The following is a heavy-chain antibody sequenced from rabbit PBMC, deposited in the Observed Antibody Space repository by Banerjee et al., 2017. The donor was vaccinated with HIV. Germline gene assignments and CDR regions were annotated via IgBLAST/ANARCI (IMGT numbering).Heavy chain of an antibody. V-gene: IGHV1S43*01. Sequence: QEQLEESGGDLVKPEGSLTLTCKASGFDLSSYYYMCWVRQAPGKGLELIACIYTSSGGTWYASWVNGRFTISRSTSLNTVDLKMTSLTAADTATYFCARDDHDSNYWGFYFNLWGPGTLVTVS. CDR3: ARDDHDSNYWGFYFNL. D-gene: IGHD8-1*01. CDR1: GFDLSSYYY. J-gene: IGHJ4*01. CDR2: IYTSSGGT.